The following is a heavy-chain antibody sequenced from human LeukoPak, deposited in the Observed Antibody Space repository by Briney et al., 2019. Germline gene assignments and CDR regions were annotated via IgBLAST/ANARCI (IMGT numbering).Heavy chain of an antibody. Sequence: GESLKISCKGSGYSFTSYWIGWVRQMPGKGLEGMGIIYPGDSDTRYSPSFQGQVTISADKSISTAYLQWSSLKASDTAMYYCATSGRRDGYNYGDAFDIWGQGTMVTVSS. CDR1: GYSFTSYW. CDR2: IYPGDSDT. V-gene: IGHV5-51*01. J-gene: IGHJ3*02. CDR3: ATSGRRDGYNYGDAFDI. D-gene: IGHD5-24*01.